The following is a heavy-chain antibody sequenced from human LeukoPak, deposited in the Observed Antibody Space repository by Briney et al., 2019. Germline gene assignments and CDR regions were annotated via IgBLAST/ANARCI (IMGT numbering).Heavy chain of an antibody. J-gene: IGHJ6*02. CDR2: ISSSSSYI. CDR3: ARDRDYGDYHPGSIYYYGMDV. Sequence: GGSLRLSCAASGFTFSSYSMNWVRQAPGKGLEWVSSISSSSSYIYYADSVKGRFTVSRDNAKNSLYLQMNSLRAEDTAVYYCARDRDYGDYHPGSIYYYGMDVWGQGTTVIVSS. V-gene: IGHV3-21*01. D-gene: IGHD4-17*01. CDR1: GFTFSSYS.